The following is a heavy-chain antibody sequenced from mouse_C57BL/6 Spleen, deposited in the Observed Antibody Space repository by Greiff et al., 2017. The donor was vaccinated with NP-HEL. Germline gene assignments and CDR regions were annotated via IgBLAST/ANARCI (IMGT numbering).Heavy chain of an antibody. CDR1: GYTFTDYE. V-gene: IGHV1-15*01. CDR2: IDPETGGT. J-gene: IGHJ3*01. Sequence: VQLQESGAELVRPGASVTLSCKASGYTFTDYEMHWVKQTPVHGLEWIGAIDPETGGTAYNQKFKGKAILTADKSSSTAYMELRSLTSEDSAVYYCTKESLNWDAGAYWGQGTLVTVSA. D-gene: IGHD4-1*01. CDR3: TKESLNWDAGAY.